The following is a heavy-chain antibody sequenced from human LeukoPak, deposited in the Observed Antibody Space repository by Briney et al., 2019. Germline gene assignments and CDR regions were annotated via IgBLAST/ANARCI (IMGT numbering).Heavy chain of an antibody. CDR1: GFSFDYYA. Sequence: GGSLRLSCAASGFSFDYYAMHWVRQPPGKGLDWVSGITWNSDSTGYADSVKGRFTISRDNAKNSLYLQMNSLRAEDTALYYCAKGLYYDLLTGNWFDPWGQGTLVTVSS. D-gene: IGHD3-9*01. V-gene: IGHV3-9*01. CDR2: ITWNSDST. CDR3: AKGLYYDLLTGNWFDP. J-gene: IGHJ5*02.